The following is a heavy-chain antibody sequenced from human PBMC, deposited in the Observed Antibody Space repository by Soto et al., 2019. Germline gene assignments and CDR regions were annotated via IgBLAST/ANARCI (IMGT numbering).Heavy chain of an antibody. CDR2: IIPFLGIA. J-gene: IGHJ4*02. D-gene: IGHD5-12*01. Sequence: QVQLVQSGAEVKKPGSSVKVSCKSSGGTFSSYSINWVRQAPGQGLEWMGRIIPFLGIANYAQRFHDRVTISADTSTSTAYMELSSLRSDDTAVFYCATVGYESAYWGQGTLVTVSS. CDR1: GGTFSSYS. CDR3: ATVGYESAY. V-gene: IGHV1-69*02.